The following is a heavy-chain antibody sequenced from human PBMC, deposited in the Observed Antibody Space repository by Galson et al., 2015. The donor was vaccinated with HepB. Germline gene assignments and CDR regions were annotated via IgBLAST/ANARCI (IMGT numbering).Heavy chain of an antibody. CDR2: INPDGSST. V-gene: IGHV3-74*01. CDR3: VSTNWGAPRY. D-gene: IGHD7-27*01. Sequence: SLRLSCAAPGFTFSHSWMHWVRQSPGKGLVWVSRINPDGSSTSYADSVKGRFTISRDNARNTPHLQLNSPTDEDTALYFCVSTNWGAPRYWGQGTLVTVSS. J-gene: IGHJ4*02. CDR1: GFTFSHSW.